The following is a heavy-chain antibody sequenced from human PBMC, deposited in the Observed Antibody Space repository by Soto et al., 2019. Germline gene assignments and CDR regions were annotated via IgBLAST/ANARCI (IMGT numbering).Heavy chain of an antibody. V-gene: IGHV4-39*01. CDR2: IYYSGST. J-gene: IGHJ4*02. D-gene: IGHD4-4*01. Sequence: KTSETLSLTCTVSGGSISSSSYYWGWIRQPPGKGLEWIGSIYYSGSTYYNPSLKSRVTISVDTSKNQFSLKLSSVTAADTAVYYCASLNLQARFDYWGQGTLVTVSS. CDR3: ASLNLQARFDY. CDR1: GGSISSSSYY.